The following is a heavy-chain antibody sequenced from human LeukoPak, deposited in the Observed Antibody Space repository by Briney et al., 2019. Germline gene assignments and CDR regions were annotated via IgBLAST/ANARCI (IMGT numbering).Heavy chain of an antibody. CDR1: GYSFTSYW. CDR2: IYPGDSDT. CDR3: ARHPIDPVIAVAGTRPGDWYFDY. V-gene: IGHV5-51*01. D-gene: IGHD6-19*01. J-gene: IGHJ4*02. Sequence: GESLKISCKGSGYSFTSYWIGWVRQMPGKGLEWMGIIYPGDSDTRYSPSFQGQVTISADKSISTAYLQWSSLKASDTAMYYCARHPIDPVIAVAGTRPGDWYFDYWGQGTLVTVSS.